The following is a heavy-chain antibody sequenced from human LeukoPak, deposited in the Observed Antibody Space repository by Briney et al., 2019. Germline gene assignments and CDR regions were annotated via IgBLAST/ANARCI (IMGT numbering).Heavy chain of an antibody. CDR1: GGSIISTRDH. Sequence: PSETLSLTCSVSGGSIISTRDHWDWIRQPPGKGLEWIASVHYSGTTYYNPSLRSRVTISVDTSKNQFSLKLSSVTAADTAVYYCARVGYGNYNNYWGQGTLVTVSS. J-gene: IGHJ4*02. CDR2: VHYSGTT. D-gene: IGHD3-22*01. V-gene: IGHV4-39*07. CDR3: ARVGYGNYNNY.